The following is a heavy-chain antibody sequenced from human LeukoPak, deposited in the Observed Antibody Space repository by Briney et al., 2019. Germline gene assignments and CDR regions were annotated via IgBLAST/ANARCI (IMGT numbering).Heavy chain of an antibody. V-gene: IGHV4-59*12. D-gene: IGHD6-13*01. Sequence: SETLSLTCTVSGDSISTYHWNWIRQTPGKGLEWIGHIYNSGSTRYNPSLKSRVTMSVDTSKNQFSLKLSSVTAADTAVYYCARGESYSSSWYDFDYWGQGTLVTVSS. CDR2: IYNSGST. CDR1: GDSISTYH. J-gene: IGHJ4*02. CDR3: ARGESYSSSWYDFDY.